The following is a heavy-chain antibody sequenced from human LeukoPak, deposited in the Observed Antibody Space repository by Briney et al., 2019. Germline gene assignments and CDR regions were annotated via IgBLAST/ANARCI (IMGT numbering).Heavy chain of an antibody. CDR1: GFTFSSYW. CDR2: IDGDGSSS. D-gene: IGHD3-10*01. V-gene: IGHV3-74*01. J-gene: IGHJ3*02. Sequence: WVSLRLSCAASGFTFSSYWMHWLRQGPGKGRVWVSRIDGDGSSSSYAGSVKGRFTISRDNAKNTLYVQMNSLRAEDTAVYYCSTGSGHAFDIWGRGTMVTVSS. CDR3: STGSGHAFDI.